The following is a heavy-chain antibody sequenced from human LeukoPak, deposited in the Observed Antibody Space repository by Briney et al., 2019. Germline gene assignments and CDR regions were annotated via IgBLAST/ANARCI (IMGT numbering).Heavy chain of an antibody. D-gene: IGHD6-19*01. J-gene: IGHJ5*02. CDR2: LNPNSGNT. V-gene: IGHV1-8*03. CDR3: ARMTVSGRDNWFDP. Sequence: ASVKVSCKASGYTFTSYDINWVRQATGQGLEWMGWLNPNSGNTGYAQKFQGRVTITRNTSINTAYMELSSLRSDDTAVYYCARMTVSGRDNWFDPWGQGTLVTVSS. CDR1: GYTFTSYD.